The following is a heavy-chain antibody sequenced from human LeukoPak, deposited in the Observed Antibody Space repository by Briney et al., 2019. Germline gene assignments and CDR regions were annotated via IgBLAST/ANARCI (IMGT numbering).Heavy chain of an antibody. D-gene: IGHD2-15*01. V-gene: IGHV3-23*01. CDR1: GFTFSSYA. J-gene: IGHJ1*01. CDR2: ISGSGGST. Sequence: PGGSLRLSCAASGFTFSSYAMSWVRQAPGKGLEWVSAISGSGGSTYYADSVKGRFTISRDNSKNTLYLQMNSLRAEDTAVYYCAKGPACGSFVYFQLWGQGTLGTVSP. CDR3: AKGPACGSFVYFQL.